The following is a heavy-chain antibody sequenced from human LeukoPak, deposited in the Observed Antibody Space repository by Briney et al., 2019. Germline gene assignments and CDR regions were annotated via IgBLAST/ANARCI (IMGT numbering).Heavy chain of an antibody. CDR1: GFNFSNYA. V-gene: IGHV3-23*01. D-gene: IGHD2-2*01. CDR2: VTGSSSNT. CDR3: AKDRSSTTSCSNY. Sequence: GGSLRLSCAASGFNFSNYAMTWVRQAPRKGLEWVSAVTGSSSNTYYADSVKGRFTISRDNSKNMLYLEMNSLRVEDTAIYYCAKDRSSTTSCSNYWGRGTLVTVSS. J-gene: IGHJ4*02.